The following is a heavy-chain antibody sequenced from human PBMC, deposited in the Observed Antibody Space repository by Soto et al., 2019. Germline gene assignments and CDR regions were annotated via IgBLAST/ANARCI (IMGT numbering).Heavy chain of an antibody. D-gene: IGHD6-19*01. J-gene: IGHJ4*02. CDR1: GFTVSGNY. CDR3: ARDTHTGWRFDY. V-gene: IGHV3-66*01. Sequence: VQLVESGGALVQPGGSLRLSCAASGFTVSGNYMSWVRQAPGKGLECVSVIYGDDSTYYADSVKGRFTISRDNAKNTLYLQMNSLRGVDTATYFGARDTHTGWRFDYWGQGTLAIVSS. CDR2: IYGDDST.